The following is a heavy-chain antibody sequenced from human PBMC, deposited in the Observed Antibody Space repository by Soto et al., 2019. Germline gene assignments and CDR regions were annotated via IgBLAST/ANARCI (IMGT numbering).Heavy chain of an antibody. V-gene: IGHV4-59*07. Sequence: QVQLQESGPALVRPSDSLSLMCSVSGVPITTFYWSWIRQAPGKGLEYIGYIYYWGSTQYNPALKSRVTISVDTAKNEFSLNLRSVTAADTAAYYCARGQLLHYQYGLDVWGQGTTVIV. CDR3: ARGQLLHYQYGLDV. D-gene: IGHD3-10*01. J-gene: IGHJ6*02. CDR1: GVPITTFY. CDR2: IYYWGST.